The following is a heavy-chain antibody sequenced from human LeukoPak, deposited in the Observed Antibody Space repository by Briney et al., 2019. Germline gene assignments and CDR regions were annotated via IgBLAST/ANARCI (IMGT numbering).Heavy chain of an antibody. Sequence: KPGGSLRLSCAVSGFTFSDYYMSWIRQAPGKGLEWISYISGRSTYTNYADSVKGRFTISRDNAKNSLYLQMDSLRAGDTAVYFCASLTPGTTVSAFDVWGQGTMVTVSS. D-gene: IGHD4-17*01. CDR1: GFTFSDYY. CDR3: ASLTPGTTVSAFDV. CDR2: ISGRSTYT. V-gene: IGHV3-11*03. J-gene: IGHJ3*01.